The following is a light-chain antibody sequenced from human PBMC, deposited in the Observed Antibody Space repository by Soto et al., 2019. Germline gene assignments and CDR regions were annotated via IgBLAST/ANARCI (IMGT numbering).Light chain of an antibody. CDR3: QQYGTSTGT. V-gene: IGKV3-20*01. J-gene: IGKJ1*01. Sequence: EIVLTQSPGTLSLSPGERATLSCMASQSVSSSYLAWYQQKPGQAPRLLIYDASSRAPGIPDRFSGSGSGTDFALTISRLEPEDFAVYYCQQYGTSTGTFGQGTKVDVK. CDR1: QSVSSSY. CDR2: DAS.